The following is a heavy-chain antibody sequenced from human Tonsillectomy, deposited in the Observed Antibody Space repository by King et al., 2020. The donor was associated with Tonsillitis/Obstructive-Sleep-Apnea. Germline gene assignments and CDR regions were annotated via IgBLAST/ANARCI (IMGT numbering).Heavy chain of an antibody. CDR1: GFTFSSYG. Sequence: VQLVESGGGVVQLGRSLRLSCAASGFTFSSYGMHWVRQAPGRGLEGVAVIWYEGSNKYYAESVKGRFTISRDNSKNTLYLQMNSLRAEDTAVYYCASNSEYCSGGSCYWGYFDYWGQGTLVTVSS. D-gene: IGHD2-15*01. J-gene: IGHJ4*02. V-gene: IGHV3-33*01. CDR2: IWYEGSNK. CDR3: ASNSEYCSGGSCYWGYFDY.